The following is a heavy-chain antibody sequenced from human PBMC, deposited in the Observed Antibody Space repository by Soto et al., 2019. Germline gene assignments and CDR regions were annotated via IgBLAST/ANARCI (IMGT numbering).Heavy chain of an antibody. D-gene: IGHD2-2*02. CDR1: GYTFTKYG. Sequence: QEQLVQSGGEVKKPGASVRVSCKASGYTFTKYGITWVRQAPGQGLEWMGWIGVYNGKTNYARKLQGRVIMYADTSARIDYMEPRSHRSDDTAVYYCSSARYCTCPCCYNHYYCGMDIWGQGTTVSVSS. J-gene: IGHJ6*02. CDR2: IGVYNGKT. V-gene: IGHV1-18*04. CDR3: SSARYCTCPCCYNHYYCGMDI.